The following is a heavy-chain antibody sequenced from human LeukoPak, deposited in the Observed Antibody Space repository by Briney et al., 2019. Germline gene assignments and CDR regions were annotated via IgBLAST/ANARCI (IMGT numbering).Heavy chain of an antibody. CDR1: GGSFSGYC. CDR2: INHSGST. J-gene: IGHJ4*02. D-gene: IGHD3-22*01. CDR3: ARNPAYYDSSGYILFDY. Sequence: SETLSLTCAVYGGSFSGYCWSWIRQPPGKGLEWIGEINHSGSTNYNPSLKSRVTISVDTSKNQFSLKLSSVTAADTAVYYCARNPAYYDSSGYILFDYWGQGTLVTVSS. V-gene: IGHV4-34*01.